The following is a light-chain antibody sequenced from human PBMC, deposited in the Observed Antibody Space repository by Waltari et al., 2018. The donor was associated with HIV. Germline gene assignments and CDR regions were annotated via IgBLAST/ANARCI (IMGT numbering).Light chain of an antibody. CDR1: NIGYRS. J-gene: IGLJ2*01. V-gene: IGLV3-21*02. Sequence: YELTQPPSVSVAPGQTAIITCGGDNIGYRSLHWYQQKAGKAPVLVFYDDNDRPSGIPERFSGSKSGNTATLTISRVEAGDEADYYCQVWASNSAYVVFGGRTKLTVL. CDR2: DDN. CDR3: QVWASNSAYVV.